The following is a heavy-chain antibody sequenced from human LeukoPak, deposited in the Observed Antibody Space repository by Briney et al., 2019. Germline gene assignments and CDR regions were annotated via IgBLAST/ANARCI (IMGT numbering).Heavy chain of an antibody. CDR3: ARHSGVTMVRGGGWFDP. CDR1: GGSISGYY. D-gene: IGHD3-10*01. CDR2: IYSSGST. V-gene: IGHV4-59*08. Sequence: SETLSLTCTVSGGSISGYYWSWIRQPPGKGLEWIGYIYSSGSTNYNPSLKSRITISLDTSKNQFSLKLSSVTAADTAVYYCARHSGVTMVRGGGWFDPWGQGTLVTVSS. J-gene: IGHJ5*02.